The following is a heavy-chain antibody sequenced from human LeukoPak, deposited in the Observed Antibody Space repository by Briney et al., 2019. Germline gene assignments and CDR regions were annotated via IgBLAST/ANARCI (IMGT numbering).Heavy chain of an antibody. V-gene: IGHV3-23*01. CDR2: ISGSGGST. D-gene: IGHD5-24*01. Sequence: GGSLRLSRVVSGFTFSSYAMSWVRQAPGKGLEWVSGISGSGGSTYYADSVKGRVTISRDNSKNTLYLQMNSLRAGDTALYYCAKDGQLWGQGTLVTVSS. J-gene: IGHJ4*02. CDR3: AKDGQL. CDR1: GFTFSSYA.